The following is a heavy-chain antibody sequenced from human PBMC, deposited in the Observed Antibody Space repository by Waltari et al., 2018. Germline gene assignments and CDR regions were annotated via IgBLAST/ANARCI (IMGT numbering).Heavy chain of an antibody. D-gene: IGHD6-6*01. CDR2: INSDGSSP. CDR1: GFTFSSYW. CDR3: AREWIAALDY. V-gene: IGHV3-74*01. J-gene: IGHJ4*02. Sequence: EVQLVESGGGLVQPGGSLRLACGAAGFTFSSYWKHGVRQAPGKGLVWVSRINSDGSSPSYADSVKGRFTISRDNAKNTLYLQMTRLRAEDTAVYYCAREWIAALDYWGQGTLVTVSS.